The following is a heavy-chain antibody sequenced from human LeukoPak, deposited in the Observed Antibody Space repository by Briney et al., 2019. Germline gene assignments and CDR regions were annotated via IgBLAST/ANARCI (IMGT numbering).Heavy chain of an antibody. D-gene: IGHD2-15*01. CDR2: AFYRSQWQR. J-gene: IGHJ3*01. Sequence: SQTLSVTCAISGDSVSSNTAAWNWIRQSPSRGLEWLGRAFYRSQWQRDYAVSVRSRIAVNPDTSKNQFSLQLNSLTPEDTAVYYCARDRGGAVTAYSDAFDVWSQGRLVTVSS. CDR3: ARDRGGAVTAYSDAFDV. CDR1: GDSVSSNTAA. V-gene: IGHV6-1*01.